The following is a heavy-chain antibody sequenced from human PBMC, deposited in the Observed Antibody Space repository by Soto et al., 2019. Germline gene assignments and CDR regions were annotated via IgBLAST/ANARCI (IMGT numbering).Heavy chain of an antibody. CDR1: GGSISSSSYY. J-gene: IGHJ4*02. Sequence: QLQLQESGPGLVKPSETLSLTCTVSGGSISSSSYYWGWIRQPPGKGLEWIGSIYYSGSTYYNPSLKSRVTISVDTPKNQFSLKLSSVTAADTAVYYCATLRDGYNYYYFDYWGQGTLVTVSS. CDR2: IYYSGST. V-gene: IGHV4-39*01. D-gene: IGHD1-1*01. CDR3: ATLRDGYNYYYFDY.